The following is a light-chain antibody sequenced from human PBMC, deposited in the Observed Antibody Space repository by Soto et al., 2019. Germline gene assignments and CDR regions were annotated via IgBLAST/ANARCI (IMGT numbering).Light chain of an antibody. J-gene: IGKJ5*01. Sequence: DIQMTQSPSSLSASVGDRVTITCRPSQSINSYLTWYQKKPGQAPKLLIYGASTLQSGVPSRFSGSGSETDFTLTIGSMQPEDFATYYCQQSASTPFLGTFGQGTRLDMK. CDR2: GAS. CDR3: QQSASTPFLGT. CDR1: QSINSY. V-gene: IGKV1-39*01.